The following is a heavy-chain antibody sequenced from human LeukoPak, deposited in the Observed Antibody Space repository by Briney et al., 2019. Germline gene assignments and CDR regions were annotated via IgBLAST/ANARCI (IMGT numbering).Heavy chain of an antibody. CDR3: ARDGPLVYFDY. V-gene: IGHV4-61*02. J-gene: IGHJ4*02. CDR1: GGSINSGSYY. Sequence: SETLSLTCTVSGGSINSGSYYWPWLRQPAGKGLEWIVRIYTSGSTNYNPSLKSQLTISVDTSKNQFSLKLDSVTAADTAVYYRARDGPLVYFDYWGQGALVTVSS. D-gene: IGHD3-16*02. CDR2: IYTSGST.